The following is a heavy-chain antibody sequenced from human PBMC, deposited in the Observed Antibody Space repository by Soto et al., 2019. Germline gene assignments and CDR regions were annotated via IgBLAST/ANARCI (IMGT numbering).Heavy chain of an antibody. J-gene: IGHJ4*02. CDR2: VYHSGST. CDR3: ARVGQDYDFWSGYYFDL. Sequence: SETLSLTCAVSGYSISSGHYWGWIRQSPGKGLEWIVSVYHSGSTYYNPSLKSRVTISVDTSKNQFSLKLSSVTAPDTAIYYCARVGQDYDFWSGYYFDLWGRGTLVTVSS. D-gene: IGHD3-3*01. CDR1: GYSISSGHY. V-gene: IGHV4-38-2*01.